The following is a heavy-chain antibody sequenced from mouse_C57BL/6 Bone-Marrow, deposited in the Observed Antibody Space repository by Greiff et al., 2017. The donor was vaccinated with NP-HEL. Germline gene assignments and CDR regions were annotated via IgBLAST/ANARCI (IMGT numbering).Heavy chain of an antibody. CDR3: VRQTGTGGYFDV. CDR1: GFSFNTYA. CDR2: IRSKSNNYAT. J-gene: IGHJ1*03. Sequence: EVMLVESGGGLVQPKGSLKLSCAASGFSFNTYAMNWVRQAPGKGLEWVASIRSKSNNYATYYADSVKDRFTISRDDSESMLYLQMNNLKTEDTAMYYCVRQTGTGGYFDVWGTGTTVTVSS. D-gene: IGHD4-1*01. V-gene: IGHV10-1*01.